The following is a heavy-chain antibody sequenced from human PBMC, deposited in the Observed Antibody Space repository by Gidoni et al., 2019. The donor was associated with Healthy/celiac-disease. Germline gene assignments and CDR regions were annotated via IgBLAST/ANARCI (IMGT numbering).Heavy chain of an antibody. V-gene: IGHV3-23*01. Sequence: EVQLLESGGGLVQPGWSLRLSCAASGFTFSSYDMSWVRQAPGKGLEWVSAISGSGGSTYYADSVKGRFTISRDNSKNTLYLQMNSLRAEDTAVYYCAKISSSWPTWYFDLWGRGTLVTVSS. D-gene: IGHD6-13*01. CDR1: GFTFSSYD. CDR3: AKISSSWPTWYFDL. CDR2: ISGSGGST. J-gene: IGHJ2*01.